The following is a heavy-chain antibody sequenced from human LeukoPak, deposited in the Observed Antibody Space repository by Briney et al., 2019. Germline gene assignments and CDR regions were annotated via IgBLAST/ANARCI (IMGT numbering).Heavy chain of an antibody. J-gene: IGHJ4*02. Sequence: GGSLRLSCAASGFTFRSYAMTWVRQAPGKGLEWVSAISGSGTSTYYADSVKGRFTISRDNAKNSLYLQMNSLRAEDTAVYYCARDMGSSWYPFDYWGQGTLVTVSS. CDR1: GFTFRSYA. CDR3: ARDMGSSWYPFDY. CDR2: ISGSGTST. D-gene: IGHD6-13*01. V-gene: IGHV3-23*01.